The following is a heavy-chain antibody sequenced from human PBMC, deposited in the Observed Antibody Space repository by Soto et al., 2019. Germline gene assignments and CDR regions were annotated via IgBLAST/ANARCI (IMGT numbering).Heavy chain of an antibody. V-gene: IGHV3-23*01. J-gene: IGHJ4*02. D-gene: IGHD3-10*01. CDR3: AKCPWTNYGSGSPFDY. Sequence: GGSLRLSCAASGLTFSSYAMNWVRQAPGKGLEWVSVISGSGGGTYYADSVKGRFTISRDNSKNTLYLQMNSLRAEDTAVYYCAKCPWTNYGSGSPFDYWGQGTLVTVSS. CDR2: ISGSGGGT. CDR1: GLTFSSYA.